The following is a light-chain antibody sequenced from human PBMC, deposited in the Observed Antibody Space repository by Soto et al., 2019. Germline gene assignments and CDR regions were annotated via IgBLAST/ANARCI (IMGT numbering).Light chain of an antibody. Sequence: EIVLAPCPGTLSLSPGAGATLSCRASQSVSSNYLAWYQQKPGQAPRLLIYGASSRATGIPDRFSGSGSGTDFTLTISSLEPEDFAVYYCQQRSNWPVTFGQGTRLEIK. V-gene: IGKV3D-20*02. CDR3: QQRSNWPVT. CDR2: GAS. J-gene: IGKJ5*01. CDR1: QSVSSNY.